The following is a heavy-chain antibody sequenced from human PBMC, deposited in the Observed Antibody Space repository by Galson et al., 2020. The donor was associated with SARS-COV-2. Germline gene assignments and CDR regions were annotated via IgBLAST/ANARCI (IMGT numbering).Heavy chain of an antibody. J-gene: IGHJ5*02. CDR1: GGSISSGGYY. V-gene: IGHV4-31*03. CDR2: IYYSGST. CDR3: ARVLWPTDYDFAYWFDP. Sequence: ETSETLSLTCTVSGGSISSGGYYWSWIRQHPGKGLEWIGYIYYSGSTYYNPSLKSRVTISVDTSKNQFSLKLSSVTAADTAVYYCARVLWPTDYDFAYWFDPWGQGTLVTVSS. D-gene: IGHD3-3*01.